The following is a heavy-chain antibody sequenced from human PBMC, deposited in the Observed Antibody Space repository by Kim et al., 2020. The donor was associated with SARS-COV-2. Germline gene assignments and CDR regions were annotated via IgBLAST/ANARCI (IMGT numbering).Heavy chain of an antibody. CDR2: ISSSSSYI. CDR1: GFTFSSYS. D-gene: IGHD3-10*01. V-gene: IGHV3-21*01. Sequence: GGSLRLSCAASGFTFSSYSMNWVRQAPGKGLEWVSSISSSSSYIYYADSEKGRFTNSRDNAKNSLYLQMNSLRAEDTAMYYCARHPMVRGVIYFDSLGQGTLVTVAS. J-gene: IGHJ4*02. CDR3: ARHPMVRGVIYFDS.